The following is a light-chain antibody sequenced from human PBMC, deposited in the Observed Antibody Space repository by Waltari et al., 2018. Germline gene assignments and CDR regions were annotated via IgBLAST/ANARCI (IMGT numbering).Light chain of an antibody. J-gene: IGKJ4*01. CDR3: QQYSDWIA. CDR1: QTVTTD. CDR2: GAS. V-gene: IGKV3-15*01. Sequence: EIVITQSPASLSVSPGESATLSSTASQTVTTDLAWYQQKPCQAPKLLIFGASTRATGVPARFSGSGTGTEFTLTIGSVQSEDFAVYYCQQYSDWIAFGGGTKVDLK.